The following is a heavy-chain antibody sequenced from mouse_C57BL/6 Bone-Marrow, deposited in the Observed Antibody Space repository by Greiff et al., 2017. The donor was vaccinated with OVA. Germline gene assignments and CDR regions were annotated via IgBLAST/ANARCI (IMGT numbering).Heavy chain of an antibody. CDR3: ARPYYYGSSYYLDY. CDR2: INPNNGGT. J-gene: IGHJ2*01. D-gene: IGHD1-1*01. V-gene: IGHV1-18*01. CDR1: GYTFTDYN. Sequence: EVQLQQSGPELVKPGASVKIPCKASGYTFTDYNMDWVKQSHGKSLEWIGDINPNNGGTIYNQKFKGKATLTVDKSSSTAYMELRSLTSEDTAVYYCARPYYYGSSYYLDYWGQGTTLTVSS.